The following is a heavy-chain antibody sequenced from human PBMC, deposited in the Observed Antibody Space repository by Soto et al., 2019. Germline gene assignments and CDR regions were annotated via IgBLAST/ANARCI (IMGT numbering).Heavy chain of an antibody. V-gene: IGHV3-48*02. D-gene: IGHD3-10*01. J-gene: IGHJ4*02. CDR3: ARAGYYGSGILL. Sequence: EVQLVESGGGLVQPGGSLRLSCAASGFTFNSYSMNWVRQAPGKGLEWVSYISSSSSTIYYADSVKGRFTISRDNARNSLYLQMNSLRDEDTAVYYCARAGYYGSGILLWGQGTLVTVSS. CDR2: ISSSSSTI. CDR1: GFTFNSYS.